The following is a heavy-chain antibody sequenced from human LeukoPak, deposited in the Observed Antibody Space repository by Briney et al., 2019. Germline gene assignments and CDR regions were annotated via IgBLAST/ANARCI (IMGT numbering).Heavy chain of an antibody. CDR3: ARPLLSGYSVGAFDI. D-gene: IGHD3-22*01. CDR1: GFTVSSNY. V-gene: IGHV3-53*01. J-gene: IGHJ3*02. Sequence: PGGSLRLSCAASGFTVSSNYMSWVRQAPGKGLEWVSVIYSGGSTYYADSVKGRFTISRDNSKNTLYLQMNSLRAEDTAVYYCARPLLSGYSVGAFDIWGQGTMVTVSS. CDR2: IYSGGST.